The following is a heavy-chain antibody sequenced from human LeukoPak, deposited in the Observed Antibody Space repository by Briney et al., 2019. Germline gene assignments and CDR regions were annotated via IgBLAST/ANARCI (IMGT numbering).Heavy chain of an antibody. CDR3: ASSWGTAAPFDY. J-gene: IGHJ4*02. CDR2: ISYDGSNK. D-gene: IGHD6-13*01. V-gene: IGHV3-30*04. Sequence: GGSLRLSCAASGFTFSSYAMHWVRQAPGKGLEWVAVISYDGSNKYYAGSVKGRFTISRDNSKNTLYLQMNSLRAEDTAVYYCASSWGTAAPFDYWGQGTLVTVSS. CDR1: GFTFSSYA.